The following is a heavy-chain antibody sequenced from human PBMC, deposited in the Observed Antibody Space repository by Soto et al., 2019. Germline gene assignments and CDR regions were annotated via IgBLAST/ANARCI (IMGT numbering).Heavy chain of an antibody. CDR2: ISDDGSNK. D-gene: IGHD3-22*01. CDR1: GFTFSSYG. J-gene: IGHJ4*02. V-gene: IGHV3-30*18. Sequence: QVQLVESGGGVVQPGRSLRLSCAASGFTFSSYGMHWVRQAPGKGLEWVAVISDDGSNKYYADSVKGRFTISRDNSKNTLYLQMNSLRAEDTAVYYCAKGRWLPPGYFDYWGQGTLVTVSS. CDR3: AKGRWLPPGYFDY.